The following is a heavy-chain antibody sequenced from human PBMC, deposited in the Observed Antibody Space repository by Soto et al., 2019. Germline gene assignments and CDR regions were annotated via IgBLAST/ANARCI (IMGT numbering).Heavy chain of an antibody. CDR1: GFTFSSYS. J-gene: IGHJ4*02. D-gene: IGHD3-16*02. CDR2: ISSSSSTI. CDR3: ARDPITFGGVIAAPYYFDY. Sequence: GGSLRLSCAASGFTFSSYSMNWVRQAPGKGLEWVSYISSSSSTIYYADSVKGRFTISRDNAKNSLYLQMNSLRDEDTAVYYCARDPITFGGVIAAPYYFDYWGQGTLVTVSS. V-gene: IGHV3-48*02.